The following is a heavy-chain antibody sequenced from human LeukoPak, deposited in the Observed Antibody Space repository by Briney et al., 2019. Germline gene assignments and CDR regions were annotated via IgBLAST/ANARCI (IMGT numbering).Heavy chain of an antibody. J-gene: IGHJ4*02. CDR3: TTTNPFY. Sequence: PGGSLRLSCAASGFTFSSDAMGWVRQAPGKGLEWVGRIKSKTDGGTTDYAAPVKGRFTISRDDPKNTLYLQMNSLKIEDTAVYYCTTTNPFYWGQGTLVTVSS. CDR2: IKSKTDGGTT. V-gene: IGHV3-15*01. CDR1: GFTFSSDA.